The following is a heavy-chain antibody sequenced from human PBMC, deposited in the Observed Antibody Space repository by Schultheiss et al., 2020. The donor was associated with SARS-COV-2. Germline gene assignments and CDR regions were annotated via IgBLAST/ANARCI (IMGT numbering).Heavy chain of an antibody. CDR1: GFTFSSYS. V-gene: IGHV3-21*03. D-gene: IGHD1-26*01. J-gene: IGHJ3*02. CDR2: ISSSSSYI. Sequence: GGSLRLSCAASGFTFSSYSMNWVRQAPGKGLEWVSSISSSSSYIYYADSVKGRFTISRDNAKNSLYLQMNSLKTEDTAVYYCTTDHIVGATMDAFDIWGQGTMVTVSS. CDR3: TTDHIVGATMDAFDI.